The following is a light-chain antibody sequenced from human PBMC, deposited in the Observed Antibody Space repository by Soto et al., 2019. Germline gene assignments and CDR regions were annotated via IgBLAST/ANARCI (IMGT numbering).Light chain of an antibody. CDR1: SSDVGSYNL. V-gene: IGLV2-23*03. CDR3: CSYAGSSTFL. Sequence: QSALAQPASVSGSPGQSITISCTGTSSDVGSYNLVSWYQQHPGKAPKLMIYEGSKRPSGVSNRFSGSKSGNTASLTISGLQAADEADYYCCSYAGSSTFLFGTGTKVTVL. CDR2: EGS. J-gene: IGLJ1*01.